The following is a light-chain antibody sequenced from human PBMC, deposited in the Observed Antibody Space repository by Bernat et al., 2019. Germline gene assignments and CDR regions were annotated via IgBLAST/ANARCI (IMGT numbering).Light chain of an antibody. CDR1: QSISRHS. Sequence: EIVLTQSPGILSLSPGERATLSCRASQSISRHSLAWFQQKPGQAPRLLIYAAASWATGIPDRFSGSWAGTDFTLTIDRLEPEDCAVYYCQQYGPSPPWTFGQGTKVEIK. V-gene: IGKV3-20*01. J-gene: IGKJ1*01. CDR2: AAA. CDR3: QQYGPSPPWT.